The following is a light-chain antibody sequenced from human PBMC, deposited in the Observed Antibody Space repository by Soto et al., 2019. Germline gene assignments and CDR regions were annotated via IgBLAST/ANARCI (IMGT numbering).Light chain of an antibody. Sequence: EIVLTQSPGTLSLSPGERATLSCRASQSVSSYLAWYQQKGGQAPRLLIYDASNMATGIPARFSGSGSGTVFPIIISRLEPEDFAVYYCQQRSYWPTFGGGTKVEIK. CDR1: QSVSSY. J-gene: IGKJ4*01. CDR3: QQRSYWPT. V-gene: IGKV3-11*01. CDR2: DAS.